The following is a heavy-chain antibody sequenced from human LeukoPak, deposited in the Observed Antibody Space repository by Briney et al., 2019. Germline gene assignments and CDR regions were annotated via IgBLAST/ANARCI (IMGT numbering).Heavy chain of an antibody. CDR3: ARYDSDSSGYYYARWFDP. Sequence: ASVKVSCKASGYTFTSYYMHWVRQAPGQGLEWMGIINPSGGSTSYAQKFQGRVTMTRDMSTSTVYMELSSLRSEDTAVYYCARYDSDSSGYYYARWFDPWGQGTLVTVSS. CDR1: GYTFTSYY. V-gene: IGHV1-46*01. D-gene: IGHD3-22*01. CDR2: INPSGGST. J-gene: IGHJ5*02.